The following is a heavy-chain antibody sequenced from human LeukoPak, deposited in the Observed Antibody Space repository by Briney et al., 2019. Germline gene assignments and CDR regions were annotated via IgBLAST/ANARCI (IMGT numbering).Heavy chain of an antibody. Sequence: GGSLRLSCATSGFTFSSYGMHWVRQAPGKGLEWVAFIRYDGSNKHHADSVKGRFTISRDNSKNTLYLQMNSLRAEDTAVYYCAKGHYGSGIHHNPDEYWGQGTLVTVFS. J-gene: IGHJ4*02. D-gene: IGHD3-10*01. V-gene: IGHV3-30*02. CDR3: AKGHYGSGIHHNPDEY. CDR1: GFTFSSYG. CDR2: IRYDGSNK.